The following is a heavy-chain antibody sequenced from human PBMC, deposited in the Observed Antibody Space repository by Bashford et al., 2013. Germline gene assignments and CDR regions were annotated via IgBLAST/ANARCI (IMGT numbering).Heavy chain of an antibody. V-gene: IGHV1-2*02. D-gene: IGHD5-24*01. CDR2: INPNSSNT. Sequence: ASVKVSCKASGYTFTAYYLHWVRQAPGQGLEWMGWINPNSSNTNYAQKFQGRVTMTRDTSISTAYMELSRLGSDDTAVYYCAVVEMITIVYWGQGTLVTVSS. J-gene: IGHJ4*02. CDR1: GYTFTAYY. CDR3: AVVEMITIVY.